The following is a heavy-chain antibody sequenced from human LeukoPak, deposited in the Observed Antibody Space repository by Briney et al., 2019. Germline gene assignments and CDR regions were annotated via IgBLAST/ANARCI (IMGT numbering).Heavy chain of an antibody. Sequence: RGESLKISCKGSGFTFSNNWLGWVRQIPGKGPEWVGIIYPGYSQTRYSPSFQGQVTISADKSIGTAYLQWSSLKASDIAMYYCARLSAGSHFHLDSWGQGTLVAVSS. V-gene: IGHV5-51*01. D-gene: IGHD1-26*01. CDR2: IYPGYSQT. CDR3: ARLSAGSHFHLDS. CDR1: GFTFSNNW. J-gene: IGHJ4*02.